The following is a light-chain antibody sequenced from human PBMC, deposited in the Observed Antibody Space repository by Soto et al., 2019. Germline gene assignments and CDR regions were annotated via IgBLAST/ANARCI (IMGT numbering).Light chain of an antibody. J-gene: IGKJ2*01. CDR2: GAS. CDR3: QQYGSSHT. CDR1: QSVSSSY. V-gene: IGKV3-20*01. Sequence: EIVLTQSPGTLSLSPGERATLSCRASQSVSSSYLAWYQQKPGQAPRLLIYGASSRATGIPDRFSGSGSGTDFTLTISRLETEDLAVYYCQQYGSSHTVGQGTKLEIK.